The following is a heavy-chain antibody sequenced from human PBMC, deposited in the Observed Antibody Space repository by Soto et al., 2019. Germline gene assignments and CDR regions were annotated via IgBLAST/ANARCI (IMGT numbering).Heavy chain of an antibody. CDR3: ARAQYSNGWKVDY. Sequence: PSETLSLTCTVSGDSISSYSWTWIRQPPGKGLECIGYIYSTGSTNYNPSLKIRVTISVDTSKNQFSLKLSSVTAADTAVYYCARAQYSNGWKVDYWGQGTLVTVSS. D-gene: IGHD6-19*01. V-gene: IGHV4-59*01. J-gene: IGHJ4*02. CDR2: IYSTGST. CDR1: GDSISSYS.